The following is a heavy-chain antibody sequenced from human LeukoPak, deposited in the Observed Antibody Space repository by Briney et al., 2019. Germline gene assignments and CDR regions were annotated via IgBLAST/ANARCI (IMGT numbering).Heavy chain of an antibody. J-gene: IGHJ4*02. CDR3: AKDTVLRFLEWLSRGYFDY. V-gene: IGHV3-23*01. Sequence: GGSLRLSCAASGFTFSSYAMSWVRQAPGKGLEWVSAISGSGGSTYYADSVKGRFTISRDNSKNTLYLQMNSLRAEDTAVYYCAKDTVLRFLEWLSRGYFDYWGQGTLVTVSS. D-gene: IGHD3-3*01. CDR2: ISGSGGST. CDR1: GFTFSSYA.